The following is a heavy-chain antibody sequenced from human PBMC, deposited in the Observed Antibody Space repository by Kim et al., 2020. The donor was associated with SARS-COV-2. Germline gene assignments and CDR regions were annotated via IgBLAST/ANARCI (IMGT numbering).Heavy chain of an antibody. CDR3: AREMERGVPAAIYYYYGMDV. CDR1: GFTFSDYY. D-gene: IGHD2-2*01. V-gene: IGHV3-11*01. CDR2: ISSSGSTI. Sequence: GGSLRLSCAASGFTFSDYYMSWIRQAPGKGLEWVSYISSSGSTIYYADSVKGRFTISRDNAKNSLYLQMNSLRAEDTAVYYCAREMERGVPAAIYYYYGMDVWGQGTTVTVSS. J-gene: IGHJ6*02.